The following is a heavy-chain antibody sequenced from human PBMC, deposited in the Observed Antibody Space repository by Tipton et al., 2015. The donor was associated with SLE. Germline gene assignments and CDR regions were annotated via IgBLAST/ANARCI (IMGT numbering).Heavy chain of an antibody. Sequence: LSLTCAVSGYSISSGYYWGWVRQAPEKGLEWVANIKQDGSEKYYVDSVKGRFTISRDNAKNSLYLQMNSLRAEDTAVYYCARDSSEYYYDSSGYYYDWFDPWGQGTLVTVSS. CDR3: ARDSSEYYYDSSGYYYDWFDP. CDR2: IKQDGSEK. D-gene: IGHD3-22*01. CDR1: GYSISSGYY. V-gene: IGHV3-7*01. J-gene: IGHJ5*02.